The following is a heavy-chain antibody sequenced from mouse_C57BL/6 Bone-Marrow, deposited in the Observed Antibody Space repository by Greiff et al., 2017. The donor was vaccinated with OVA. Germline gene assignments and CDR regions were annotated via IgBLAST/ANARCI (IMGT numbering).Heavy chain of an antibody. J-gene: IGHJ3*01. Sequence: VQGVESGGGLVKPGGSLKLSCAASGFTFSDYGMHWVRQAPEKGLEWVAYISSGSSTIYYADTVKGRFTISRDNAKNTLFLQMTSLRSEDTAMYYCARGYYGSSYGGFAYWGQGTLVTVSA. CDR3: ARGYYGSSYGGFAY. CDR1: GFTFSDYG. D-gene: IGHD1-1*01. V-gene: IGHV5-17*01. CDR2: ISSGSSTI.